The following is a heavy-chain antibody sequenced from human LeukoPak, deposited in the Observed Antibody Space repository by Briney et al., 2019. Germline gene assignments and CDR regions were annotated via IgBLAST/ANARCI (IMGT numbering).Heavy chain of an antibody. Sequence: SETLSLTCTVSGDSISIYYWSWIRQPPGKGLEWIGYIYYSGSTNYNPSLKSRVTISVDMSKNQFSLKLSSVTAADTAVYYCARKTYYYDSSGQPGDWFDPWGQGTLVTVSS. J-gene: IGHJ5*02. D-gene: IGHD3-22*01. V-gene: IGHV4-59*08. CDR3: ARKTYYYDSSGQPGDWFDP. CDR1: GDSISIYY. CDR2: IYYSGST.